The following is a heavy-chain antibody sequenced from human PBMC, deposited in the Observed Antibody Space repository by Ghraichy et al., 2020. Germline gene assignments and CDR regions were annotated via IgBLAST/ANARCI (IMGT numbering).Heavy chain of an antibody. D-gene: IGHD3-22*01. CDR3: ARDLQHQTPYYYDSSGSVTGDAFDI. V-gene: IGHV3-30-3*01. J-gene: IGHJ3*02. CDR2: ISYDGSNK. Sequence: GGSLRLSCAASGFTFSSYAMHWVRQAPGKGLEWVAVISYDGSNKYYADSVKARFTISRDNSKNTLYLQMNSLRAEDTAVYYCARDLQHQTPYYYDSSGSVTGDAFDIWGQGTMVTVSS. CDR1: GFTFSSYA.